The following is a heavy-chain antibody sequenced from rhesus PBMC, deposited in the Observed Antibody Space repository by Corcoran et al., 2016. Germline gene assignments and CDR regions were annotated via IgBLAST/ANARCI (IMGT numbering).Heavy chain of an antibody. Sequence: QVQLQESGPGVVQPSETLSLTCAVSVGSISSCYCGIWIRQSPGKGLEWIGGIYGSSGSTEYNTYLKSRVTISIDTDKKHFSLNLRSVTDADTAVYYCTARDFDYRGQGVLVTVSS. J-gene: IGHJ4*01. CDR2: IYGSSGST. CDR1: VGSISSCYC. CDR3: TARDFDY. V-gene: IGHV4-93*02.